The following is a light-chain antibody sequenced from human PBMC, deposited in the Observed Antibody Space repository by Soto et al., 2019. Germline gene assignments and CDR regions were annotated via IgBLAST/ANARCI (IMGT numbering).Light chain of an antibody. CDR3: QQYHNWPPLT. V-gene: IGKV3-15*01. J-gene: IGKJ4*01. CDR1: QSVSSN. Sequence: EIVMTQSPATLSVSPGERATLSCRASQSVSSNLAWYQQKPGQAPRLLIYGASTRATGIPARFSGSGSGTEFNLTIGSLQSEDFAVYYGQQYHNWPPLTFGGGTKVEIK. CDR2: GAS.